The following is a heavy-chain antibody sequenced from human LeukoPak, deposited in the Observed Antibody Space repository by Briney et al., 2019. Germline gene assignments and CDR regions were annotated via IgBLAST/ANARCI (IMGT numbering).Heavy chain of an antibody. CDR1: GFTLSSYW. CDR3: ATMIFGGGFDY. CDR2: IKEDGGVE. D-gene: IGHD3/OR15-3a*01. Sequence: GGSLRLSCVASGFTLSSYWMSWVRQAPGKGLEWVANIKEDGGVENYVDSVKGRFTISRDNAKKSLYLQMNSLRAEDTALYYCATMIFGGGFDYWGQGTLVTVSS. J-gene: IGHJ4*02. V-gene: IGHV3-7*01.